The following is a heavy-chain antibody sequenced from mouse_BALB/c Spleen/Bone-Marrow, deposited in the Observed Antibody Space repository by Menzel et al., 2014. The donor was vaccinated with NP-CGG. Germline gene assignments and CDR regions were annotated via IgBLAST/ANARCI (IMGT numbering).Heavy chain of an antibody. CDR2: IWAGGST. CDR3: ARVFTTATWGFAY. J-gene: IGHJ3*01. Sequence: VKLMESGPGLVAPSQSLSITCTVSGFSLTSYGVHWVRQPPGKGLEWLGAIWAGGSTNYNSALMSRLSTTKDNSKSQVFLEMDSLQTDDTAMYYCARVFTTATWGFAYWGQGTLVTVSA. D-gene: IGHD1-2*01. V-gene: IGHV2-9*02. CDR1: GFSLTSYG.